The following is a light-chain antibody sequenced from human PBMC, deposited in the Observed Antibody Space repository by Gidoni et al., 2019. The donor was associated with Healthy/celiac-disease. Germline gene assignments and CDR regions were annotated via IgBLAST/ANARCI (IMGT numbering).Light chain of an antibody. Sequence: SSALTQDPAVSVALGQTVRITCQGDSPRSYYASWYQQKPGQAPVLVIYGKNNRPSGIPDRFAGSSSGNTASLTITGAQAEDEADCYCNSRDSSGNHVVFGGGTKLTVL. CDR2: GKN. J-gene: IGLJ2*01. V-gene: IGLV3-19*01. CDR1: SPRSYY. CDR3: NSRDSSGNHVV.